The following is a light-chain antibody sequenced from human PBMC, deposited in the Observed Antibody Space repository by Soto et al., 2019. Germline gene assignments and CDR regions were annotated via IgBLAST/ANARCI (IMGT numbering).Light chain of an antibody. J-gene: IGLJ3*02. V-gene: IGLV2-14*01. CDR2: EVS. CDR3: CSYTSSTTLV. Sequence: QSVLTQPASVSGSPGQSITISCTGTSSDVGGYNYVSWYQHHPGKAPKVIIYEVSNRPSGVSNRFSGSKSGNTASLTISGLQAEDEADYFCCSYTSSTTLVFGGGTKLTVL. CDR1: SSDVGGYNY.